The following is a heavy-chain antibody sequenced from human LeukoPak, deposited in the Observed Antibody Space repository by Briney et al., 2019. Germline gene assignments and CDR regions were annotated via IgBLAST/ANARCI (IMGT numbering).Heavy chain of an antibody. J-gene: IGHJ4*02. CDR1: GFTFSSYW. V-gene: IGHV3-7*03. D-gene: IGHD3-16*01. Sequence: SGGSLRLSCAASGFTFSSYWMNWARRAPGKGLEWVASINHNGNVNYYVDSVKGRFIISRDNAKNSLYLQMNTLRADDTAVYYCARDGFGTGSNWGQGTLVTVSS. CDR2: INHNGNVN. CDR3: ARDGFGTGSN.